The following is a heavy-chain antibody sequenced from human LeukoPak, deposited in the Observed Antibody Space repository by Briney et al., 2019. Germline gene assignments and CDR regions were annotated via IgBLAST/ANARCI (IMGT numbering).Heavy chain of an antibody. D-gene: IGHD6-13*01. CDR3: ARRWDFDY. J-gene: IGHJ4*02. Sequence: PSETLSLTCTVSGGSISSSSYYWGWIRQPPGKGLEWIGSIYYSGSTYYNPSLKSRVTISVDTSKNQFSLKLSSVTAADTAVYYCARRWDFDYWGQGTLVTVSS. CDR1: GGSISSSSYY. CDR2: IYYSGST. V-gene: IGHV4-39*01.